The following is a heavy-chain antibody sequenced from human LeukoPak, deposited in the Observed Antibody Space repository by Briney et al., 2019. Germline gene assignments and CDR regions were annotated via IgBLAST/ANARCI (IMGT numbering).Heavy chain of an antibody. CDR2: ISGSGGST. CDR1: GFTFSSYA. J-gene: IGHJ2*01. CDR3: AKAPVLLWFWEGWYFDL. Sequence: PGGSLSLSCAASGFTFSSYAMSWVRQAPGKGLEWVSAISGSGGSTYYADSVKGRFTISRDNSKNTLYLQMNSLRAEDTAVYYCAKAPVLLWFWEGWYFDLLVRGTLVTVSS. D-gene: IGHD3-10*01. V-gene: IGHV3-23*01.